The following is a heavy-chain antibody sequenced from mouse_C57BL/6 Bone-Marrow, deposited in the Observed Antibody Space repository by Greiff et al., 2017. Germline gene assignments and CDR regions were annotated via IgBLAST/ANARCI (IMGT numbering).Heavy chain of an antibody. Sequence: VQLVESGPGLVQPSQSLSITCTVSGFSLTSYGVHWVRQSPGKGLEWLGVIWRGGSIDYNAAFMSRLSITKDNSKSQVCFKMNSRQAEDNAIYYCAKRGSGDYWGQGTSVTVSS. CDR1: GFSLTSYG. CDR3: AKRGSGDY. CDR2: IWRGGSI. J-gene: IGHJ4*01. V-gene: IGHV2-5*01.